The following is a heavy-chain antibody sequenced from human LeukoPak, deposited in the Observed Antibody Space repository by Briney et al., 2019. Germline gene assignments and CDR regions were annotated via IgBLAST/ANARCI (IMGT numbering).Heavy chain of an antibody. CDR3: ARQRYFSSAYFGVFDY. CDR2: IKEDAGEI. CDR1: GFTFSRYW. V-gene: IGHV3-7*01. Sequence: GGSLRLSCAASGFTFSRYWMSWVRQVPGKGLEWVANIKEDAGEIYYVDSVKGRFTISRDNVKNSLYLQMDSLRAEDTAVYYCARQRYFSSAYFGVFDYWGQGVLVTVSS. D-gene: IGHD2-2*01. J-gene: IGHJ4*02.